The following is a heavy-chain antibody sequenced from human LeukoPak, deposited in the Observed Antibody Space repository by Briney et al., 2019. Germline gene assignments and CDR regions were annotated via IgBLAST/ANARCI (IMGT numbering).Heavy chain of an antibody. CDR3: AKDSAKWVAAGSSIDY. Sequence: GGSLRLSCAASGFTFSSSWMTWVRQAPGKGLEWVASIREDGSEKTSVDSVKGRVIISRDNAKNSLHLQMNSLTAEDTAVYYCAKDSAKWVAAGSSIDYWGQGTLVTVSS. J-gene: IGHJ4*02. V-gene: IGHV3-7*01. CDR2: IREDGSEK. CDR1: GFTFSSSW. D-gene: IGHD6-13*01.